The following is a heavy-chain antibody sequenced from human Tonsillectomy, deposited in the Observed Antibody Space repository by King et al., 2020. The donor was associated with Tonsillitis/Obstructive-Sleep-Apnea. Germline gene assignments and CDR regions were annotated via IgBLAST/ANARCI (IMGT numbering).Heavy chain of an antibody. CDR3: ARGSDDFYY. CDR2: ISGSGGHT. V-gene: IGHV3-23*04. Sequence: VQLVESGGGLVQPGGSLRLSCAASGFTFSNYAMSWVRQAPGKGLEWVSPISGSGGHTYYADSVKGRFTISRDNSKNTLYLHMNSLRADDTAVYYCARGSDDFYYWGQGTLVTVSS. CDR1: GFTFSNYA. D-gene: IGHD3-3*01. J-gene: IGHJ4*02.